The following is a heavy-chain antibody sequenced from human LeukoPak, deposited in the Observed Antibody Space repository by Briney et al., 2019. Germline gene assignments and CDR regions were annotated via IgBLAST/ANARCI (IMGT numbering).Heavy chain of an antibody. CDR3: ARDGGNYCSSTSCPLGY. CDR2: IIPIFGTA. Sequence: ASVKASCKASGGTFSSYAISWVRQAPGQGLEWMGGIIPIFGTANYAQKFQGRVTITADESTSTAYMELSSLRSEDTAVYYCARDGGNYCSSTSCPLGYWGQGTLVTVSS. D-gene: IGHD2-2*01. CDR1: GGTFSSYA. J-gene: IGHJ4*02. V-gene: IGHV1-69*13.